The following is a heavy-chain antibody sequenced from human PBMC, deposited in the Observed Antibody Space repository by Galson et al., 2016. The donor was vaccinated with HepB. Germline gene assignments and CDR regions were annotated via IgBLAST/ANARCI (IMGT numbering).Heavy chain of an antibody. Sequence: SVKVSCKAVGGSFDYFVINWVRQTPGQGLEWMGRIIPLLGITNYAEKIKERVTIIADKSTSTASMVLSGLSFDDTAVYFCAGRHSTTWKDGLDVWGRGTTVAVSS. CDR2: IIPLLGIT. D-gene: IGHD1-1*01. J-gene: IGHJ6*04. V-gene: IGHV1-69*04. CDR3: AGRHSTTWKDGLDV. CDR1: GGSFDYFV.